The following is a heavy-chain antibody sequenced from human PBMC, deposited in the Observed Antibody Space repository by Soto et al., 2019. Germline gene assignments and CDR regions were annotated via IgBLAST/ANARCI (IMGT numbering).Heavy chain of an antibody. J-gene: IGHJ3*02. CDR2: IYYSGST. D-gene: IGHD2-2*01. Sequence: SETLSLTCTVSGGSISSGDYYWSWIRQPPGKGLEWIGYIYYSGSTYYNPSLKSRVTISVDTSKNQFSLKLSSVTAADTAVYYCARAVRGYCSSTSCYDDAFDIWGQGTMVTV. V-gene: IGHV4-30-4*01. CDR1: GGSISSGDYY. CDR3: ARAVRGYCSSTSCYDDAFDI.